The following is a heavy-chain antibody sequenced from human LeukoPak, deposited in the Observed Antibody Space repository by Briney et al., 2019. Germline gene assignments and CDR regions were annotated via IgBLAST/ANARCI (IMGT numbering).Heavy chain of an antibody. Sequence: GASVKVSCKASGYTFTSYYMHWVRQAPGQGLEWMGIINPNGGSTSYAQKFQGRVTMTRDMSTSTVYMELTSLRSEDTAVYYCARDEGESGSYLGAIVDPWGQGTLVTVSS. CDR3: ARDEGESGSYLGAIVDP. D-gene: IGHD1-26*01. CDR2: INPNGGST. V-gene: IGHV1-46*01. J-gene: IGHJ5*02. CDR1: GYTFTSYY.